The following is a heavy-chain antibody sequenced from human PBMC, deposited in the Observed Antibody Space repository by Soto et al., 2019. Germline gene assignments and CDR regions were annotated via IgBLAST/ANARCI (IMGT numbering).Heavy chain of an antibody. Sequence: PGGSLRLSCAASGFTFSSYAMSWVRQAPGKGLEWVSAISGSGGNTYYADSVKGRITISRDNSKNTLYLQMNSLRPEDTAVYCCAKDRGSGLYYYYGMDVWGQGTTVTVS. CDR2: ISGSGGNT. CDR3: AKDRGSGLYYYYGMDV. J-gene: IGHJ6*02. D-gene: IGHD3-22*01. V-gene: IGHV3-23*01. CDR1: GFTFSSYA.